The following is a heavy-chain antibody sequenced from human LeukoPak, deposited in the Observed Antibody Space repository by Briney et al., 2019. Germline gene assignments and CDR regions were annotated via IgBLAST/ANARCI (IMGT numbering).Heavy chain of an antibody. CDR1: GGSISSGGYY. D-gene: IGHD1/OR15-1a*01. V-gene: IGHV4-31*03. Sequence: PSQTLSLTCTVSGGSISSGGYYWSWIRQHPGTGLEWIGYIYYSGTTYYNPSLKSRLTISVDTSENQFSLKLTSVTAADTAVYYCARAGQNWNNAPYFDFWGQGTLVTVSS. J-gene: IGHJ4*02. CDR3: ARAGQNWNNAPYFDF. CDR2: IYYSGTT.